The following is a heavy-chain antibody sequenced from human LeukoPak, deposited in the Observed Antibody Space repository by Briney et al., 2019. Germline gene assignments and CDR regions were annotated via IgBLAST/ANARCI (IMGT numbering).Heavy chain of an antibody. Sequence: SETLSLTCTVSGGSITSNHYYWGWIRQPPGKGLEWIGSISYGGSTHYNPSLKSRVTMSVATSKNQFSLKLRSVTATDTAVYHCATSPGADYGGDHWFDPWGQGTLVTVPS. D-gene: IGHD4-23*01. CDR2: ISYGGST. CDR3: ATSPGADYGGDHWFDP. J-gene: IGHJ5*02. V-gene: IGHV4-39*01. CDR1: GGSITSNHYY.